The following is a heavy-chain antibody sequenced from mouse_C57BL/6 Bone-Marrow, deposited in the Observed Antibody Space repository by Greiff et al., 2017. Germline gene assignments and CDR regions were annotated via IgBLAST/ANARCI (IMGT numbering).Heavy chain of an antibody. D-gene: IGHD2-4*01. CDR3: AIHEDDDYYFDY. CDR2: FYPGSGSI. V-gene: IGHV1-62-2*01. CDR1: GYTFTEYT. J-gene: IGHJ2*01. Sequence: QVQLQQSGAELVKPGASVKLSCKASGYTFTEYTIHWVKQRSGQGLEWIGWFYPGSGSIKYNEKFKGKATLTADKSSSTVYMELSRLTSEDSAVXFCAIHEDDDYYFDYWGQGTTLTVSS.